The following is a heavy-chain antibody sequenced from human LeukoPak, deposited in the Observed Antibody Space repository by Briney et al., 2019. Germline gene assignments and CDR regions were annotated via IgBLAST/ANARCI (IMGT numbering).Heavy chain of an antibody. CDR1: GYTFTTYY. CDR3: AREDGRFGELSPYGMDV. D-gene: IGHD3-10*01. J-gene: IGHJ6*02. V-gene: IGHV1-2*02. CDR2: INPDSGGT. Sequence: ASVKVSCKASGYTFTTYYMHWVRQAPGQGLQWMGWINPDSGGTNYGQNFQGRVTTTRDTSISTAYMELSRLRSDDTGVYYCAREDGRFGELSPYGMDVWGQGTTVTVSS.